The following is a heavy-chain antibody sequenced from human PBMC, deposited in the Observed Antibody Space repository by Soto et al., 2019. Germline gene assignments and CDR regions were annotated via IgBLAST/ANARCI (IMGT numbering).Heavy chain of an antibody. CDR2: IIPIFGTA. CDR1: GGTFSSYA. D-gene: IGHD4-17*01. V-gene: IGHV1-69*06. Sequence: QVQLVQSGAEVKKPGSSVKVSCKASGGTFSSYAISWVRQAPGQGLEWMGGIIPIFGTANYAQKFQGRVTITADKSTSTAYMELSSLRSEDTAVYYCVREGDYGGNPLAAWYFDLWGRGTLVTVSS. J-gene: IGHJ2*01. CDR3: VREGDYGGNPLAAWYFDL.